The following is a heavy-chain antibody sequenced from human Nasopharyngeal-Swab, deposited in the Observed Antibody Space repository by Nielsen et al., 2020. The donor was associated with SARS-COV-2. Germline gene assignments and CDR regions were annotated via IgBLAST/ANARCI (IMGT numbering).Heavy chain of an antibody. J-gene: IGHJ4*02. CDR2: IIPILGIA. Sequence: SVKVSCKASGYTFTSYAISWVRQAPGQGLEWMGRIIPILGIANYAQKFQGRVTITADKSTSTAYMELSSLRSEDTAVYYCAREGIAAAGPEDYWGQGTLVTVSS. CDR1: GYTFTSYA. CDR3: AREGIAAAGPEDY. D-gene: IGHD6-13*01. V-gene: IGHV1-69*04.